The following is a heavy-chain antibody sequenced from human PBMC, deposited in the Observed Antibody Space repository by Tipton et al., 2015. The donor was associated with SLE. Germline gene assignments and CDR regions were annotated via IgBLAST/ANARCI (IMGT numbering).Heavy chain of an antibody. CDR3: ARRELQVYAFDI. CDR1: GGSISRGGYY. V-gene: IGHV4-31*03. J-gene: IGHJ3*02. D-gene: IGHD1-7*01. CDR2: IYYSGNT. Sequence: TLSLTCTVSGGSISRGGYYWTWIRQHPVKGLEWIGYIYYSGNTYYNPSLKSRLTISVDTSKNQFALNLSSVTAADTAVYYCARRELQVYAFDIWGQGTMVTVSS.